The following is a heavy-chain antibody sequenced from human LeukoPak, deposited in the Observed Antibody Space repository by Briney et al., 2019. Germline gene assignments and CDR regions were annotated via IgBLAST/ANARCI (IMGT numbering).Heavy chain of an antibody. Sequence: PGGSLRLSCAAPGFTFSNSAMSWVRQAPGKGLEWVSTLSGSGITTYYADSVKGRFTISRDNSKNTLYLQMNSLRAEDTAVYYCAKGIYSSGWSYFDYWGHGTLVTVSS. CDR2: LSGSGITT. J-gene: IGHJ4*01. D-gene: IGHD6-19*01. CDR3: AKGIYSSGWSYFDY. V-gene: IGHV3-23*01. CDR1: GFTFSNSA.